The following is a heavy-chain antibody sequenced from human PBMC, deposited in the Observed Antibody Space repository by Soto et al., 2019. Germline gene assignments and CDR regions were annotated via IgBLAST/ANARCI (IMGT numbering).Heavy chain of an antibody. CDR2: ITPIGGTT. CDR1: GGTFSSYA. D-gene: IGHD2-2*02. CDR3: ARAEYTDGYYYYYMDV. Sequence: SVKVSCKASGGTFSSYAISWVRQAPGQGLEWMGGITPIGGTTNYAQKFQGRVTMTRDTSTSTVCMELSSLRSEDTAVYYCARAEYTDGYYYYYMDVWGKGTTVTVSS. J-gene: IGHJ6*03. V-gene: IGHV1-69*05.